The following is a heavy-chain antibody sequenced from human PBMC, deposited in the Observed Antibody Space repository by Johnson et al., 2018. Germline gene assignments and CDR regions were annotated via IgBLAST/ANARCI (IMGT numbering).Heavy chain of an antibody. CDR3: AKEQLCGHEAFDI. CDR2: IWADGGNI. Sequence: QVQLVQSGGGVVQPGRSLRLSCAASGFSFSSYVMHWVRQAPGEGLEWVANIWADGGNINYGDAVKGQFTIYREIAKNSFYIQTNSLRAGDTAVYYCAKEQLCGHEAFDIWGQGTMVTVSS. J-gene: IGHJ3*02. CDR1: GFSFSSYV. D-gene: IGHD3-10*02. V-gene: IGHV3-33*06.